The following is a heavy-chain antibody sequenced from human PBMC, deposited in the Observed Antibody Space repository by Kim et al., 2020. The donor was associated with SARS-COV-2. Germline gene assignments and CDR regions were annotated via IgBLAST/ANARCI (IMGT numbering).Heavy chain of an antibody. Sequence: ASVKVSCKASGYTFTSYGISWVRQAPGQGLEWMGWISAYNGNTNYAQKLQGRVTMTTDTSTSTAYMELRSLRSDDTAVYYCARMTYYYGSGSYYYYYYYMDVWGKGTTVTVSS. J-gene: IGHJ6*03. D-gene: IGHD3-10*01. CDR2: ISAYNGNT. CDR1: GYTFTSYG. CDR3: ARMTYYYGSGSYYYYYYYMDV. V-gene: IGHV1-18*01.